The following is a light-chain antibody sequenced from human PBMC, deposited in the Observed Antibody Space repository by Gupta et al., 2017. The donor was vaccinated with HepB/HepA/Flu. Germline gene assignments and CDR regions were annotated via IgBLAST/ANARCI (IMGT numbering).Light chain of an antibody. CDR2: DAS. J-gene: IGKJ3*01. CDR3: QQRSNWHPIST. Sequence: EIVLTQSPATLSLSPGERATLSCRASQSVSSYLAWYQKKPGQAPRLLIYDASNRATGIPARFSGSGDGTDFNLTISSRDPEDFAVYYCQQRSNWHPISTFGHGTKVDIK. CDR1: QSVSSY. V-gene: IGKV3-11*01.